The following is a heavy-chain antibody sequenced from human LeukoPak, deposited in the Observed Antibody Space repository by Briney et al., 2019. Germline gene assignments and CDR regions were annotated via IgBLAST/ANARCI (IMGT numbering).Heavy chain of an antibody. CDR2: IYYSGTT. D-gene: IGHD5-24*01. CDR3: ARDKGDDYNDY. J-gene: IGHJ4*02. Sequence: PSETLSLTCTVSAGSITTSSYYWGWIRQPPGKGLEWIGSIYYSGTTYYSPSLKSRVTISIDTSNNHFSLRVSSVTAADTAVYYCARDKGDDYNDYWGQGTLVTVSS. V-gene: IGHV4-39*07. CDR1: AGSITTSSYY.